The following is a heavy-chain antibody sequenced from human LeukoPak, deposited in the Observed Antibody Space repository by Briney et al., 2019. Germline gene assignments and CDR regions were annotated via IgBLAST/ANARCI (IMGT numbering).Heavy chain of an antibody. CDR1: GYTFTDYY. Sequence: GASVKVSCKASGYTFTDYYIHWVRQAPGQGLAWMGMINPSGDSTTYAQKFQDRVTMTRDTSTSTVYMELSSLISEDTAVYYCARTAARQDAFNIWGQGTMVTVSS. V-gene: IGHV1-46*01. CDR3: ARTAARQDAFNI. D-gene: IGHD6-25*01. CDR2: INPSGDST. J-gene: IGHJ3*02.